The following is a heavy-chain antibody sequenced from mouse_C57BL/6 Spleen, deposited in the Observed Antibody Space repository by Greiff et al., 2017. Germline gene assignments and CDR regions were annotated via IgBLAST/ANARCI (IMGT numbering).Heavy chain of an antibody. CDR1: GFTFSSYA. J-gene: IGHJ2*01. V-gene: IGHV5-4*03. CDR3: TRGGYSNYSYYFDY. Sequence: EVKLVESGGGLVKPGGSLKLSCAASGFTFSSYAMSWVRQTPEKRLEWVATISDGGSYTYYPDNVKGRFTISRDNAKNNLYLQISHLKSEDTAMYCCTRGGYSNYSYYFDYWGQGTTLTVSS. CDR2: ISDGGSYT. D-gene: IGHD2-5*01.